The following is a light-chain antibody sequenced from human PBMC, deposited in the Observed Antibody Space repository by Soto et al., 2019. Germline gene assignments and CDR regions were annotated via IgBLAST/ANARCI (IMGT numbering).Light chain of an antibody. V-gene: IGKV3-11*01. CDR2: DTS. Sequence: EVLLTQSPATLSLSPGETATLSCRASQSVSNYLAWYQQKPGQAPRLLIYDTSNRATGIPARFSGSGSGTDFTLTISSLETEDFAVYYCQQRSIWPPLTFGGGTKVEIK. CDR3: QQRSIWPPLT. J-gene: IGKJ4*01. CDR1: QSVSNY.